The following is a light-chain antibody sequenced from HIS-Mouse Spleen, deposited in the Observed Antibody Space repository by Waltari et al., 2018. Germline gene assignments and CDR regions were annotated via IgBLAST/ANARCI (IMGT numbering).Light chain of an antibody. Sequence: QSALTQPASVSGSPGQSITISCTGTSSDVGSYNLVSWYHQHPGKAPKLMIYEGRKRPSGVSNRFSGSKSGNTASLTISGLQAEDEADYYCCSYAGSRVFGGGTKLTVL. CDR1: SSDVGSYNL. J-gene: IGLJ3*02. V-gene: IGLV2-23*01. CDR3: CSYAGSRV. CDR2: EGR.